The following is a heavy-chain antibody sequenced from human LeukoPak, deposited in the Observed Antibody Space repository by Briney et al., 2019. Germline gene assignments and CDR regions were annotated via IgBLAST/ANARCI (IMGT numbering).Heavy chain of an antibody. CDR1: GGSFSGYY. J-gene: IGHJ6*02. D-gene: IGHD3-22*01. CDR3: AGGHSGYITDYYYYGMDV. CDR2: INHSGST. Sequence: SETLSLTCAVYGGSFSGYYWSWIRQTPGKGLEWIGEINHSGSTNYNPSLKSRVTISVDTSKNQFSLKLSSVTAADTAVYYCAGGHSGYITDYYYYGMDVWGQGTTVTVSS. V-gene: IGHV4-34*01.